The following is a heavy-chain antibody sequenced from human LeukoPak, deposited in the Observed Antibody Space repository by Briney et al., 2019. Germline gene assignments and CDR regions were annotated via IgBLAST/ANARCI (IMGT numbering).Heavy chain of an antibody. Sequence: SETLSLTFTVSGGSISSYYCSWIRQPPGKGLEWIGYIYYSGSTNYNPSLKSRVTISVDMSKNQFSLKLTSVTAADTAVYYCARRRVDGYTDYWGQGTLVTVSS. CDR3: ARRRVDGYTDY. V-gene: IGHV4-59*08. CDR1: GGSISSYY. D-gene: IGHD5-18*01. J-gene: IGHJ4*02. CDR2: IYYSGST.